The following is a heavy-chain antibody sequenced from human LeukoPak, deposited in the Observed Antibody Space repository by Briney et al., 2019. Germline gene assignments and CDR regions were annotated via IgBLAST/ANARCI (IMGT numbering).Heavy chain of an antibody. CDR1: GYTFTGYY. CDR3: ARASGIAAAGTPRYYYYYYMDV. Sequence: ASVKVSCKASGYTFTGYYMHWVRQAPGQGLEWMGWINPNSGGTNYAQKFQGRVTMTRDTSISTAYMELSRLRSDDTAVYYCARASGIAAAGTPRYYYYYYMDVWGKGTTVTVSS. V-gene: IGHV1-2*02. D-gene: IGHD6-13*01. J-gene: IGHJ6*03. CDR2: INPNSGGT.